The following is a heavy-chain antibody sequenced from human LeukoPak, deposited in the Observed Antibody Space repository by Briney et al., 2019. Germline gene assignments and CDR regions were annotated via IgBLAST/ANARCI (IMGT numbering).Heavy chain of an antibody. CDR3: ARDRAPSMIVVVVTTAFDL. V-gene: IGHV3-20*04. D-gene: IGHD3-22*01. CDR2: INWNGGST. J-gene: IGHJ2*01. Sequence: GGSLRLSCAASGFSFDDYAMSWVRQAPGKGLEWVSGINWNGGSTGYADSVKGRFTISRDNAKNFLYPQMNSLRAEDTALYYCARDRAPSMIVVVVTTAFDLWGRGTLVTVSS. CDR1: GFSFDDYA.